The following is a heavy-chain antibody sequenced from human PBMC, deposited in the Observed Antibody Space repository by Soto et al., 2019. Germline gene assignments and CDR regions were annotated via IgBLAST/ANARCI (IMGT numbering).Heavy chain of an antibody. J-gene: IGHJ6*02. Sequence: PXASLSLACTVCGGCISSRSDYWGWIRQPPGKGLEWIGSIYYSGSTYYNPSLKSRVTISVDTSKNQFSLKLSSVTAADTAVYYCARLGADSKSSYYYYGTDVWGQGTTVTVSS. CDR3: ARLGADSKSSYYYYGTDV. V-gene: IGHV4-39*01. D-gene: IGHD3-22*01. CDR2: IYYSGST. CDR1: GGCISSRSDY.